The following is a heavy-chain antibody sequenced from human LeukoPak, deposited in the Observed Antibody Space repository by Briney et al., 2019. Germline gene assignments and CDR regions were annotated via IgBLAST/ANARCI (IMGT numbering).Heavy chain of an antibody. J-gene: IGHJ4*02. CDR1: GYTFTSYY. D-gene: IGHD4-17*01. V-gene: IGHV1-46*01. CDR2: INPSGGGT. Sequence: AASVKVSCKASGYTFTSYYMHWVRQAPGQGLEWMGIINPSGGGTSYAQKFQGRVTMTRDTSTSTVYMELSSLRSEDTAVYYCARIDYGDTFDYWGQGTLVTVSS. CDR3: ARIDYGDTFDY.